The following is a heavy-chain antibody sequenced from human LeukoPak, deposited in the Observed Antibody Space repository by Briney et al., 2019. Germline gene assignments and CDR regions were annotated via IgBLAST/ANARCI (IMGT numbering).Heavy chain of an antibody. Sequence: GASVKVSCKASGGTFSSYAISWVRQAPGQGLEWMGGIIPIFGTANYAQKFQGRVTITADESTSTAYMELSSLRSEDTAVYYCARATNYDFWSASGKAYFDYWGQGTLVTVSS. V-gene: IGHV1-69*13. CDR3: ARATNYDFWSASGKAYFDY. D-gene: IGHD3-3*01. CDR1: GGTFSSYA. J-gene: IGHJ4*02. CDR2: IIPIFGTA.